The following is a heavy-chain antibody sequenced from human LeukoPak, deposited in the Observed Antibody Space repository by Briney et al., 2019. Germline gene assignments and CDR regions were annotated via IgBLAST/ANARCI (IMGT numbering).Heavy chain of an antibody. CDR1: GFTFSSYA. D-gene: IGHD3-3*01. V-gene: IGHV3-23*01. CDR3: AKDSGVFGVVTPFDY. Sequence: GGSLRLSCAASGFTFSSYAMSWVRQAPGKGLEWVSAISGSGGSTYYADSVKGRFTISRDNSKNTLYLQMNSLRAEDTAVYYCAKDSGVFGVVTPFDYWGQGTLVTVSS. J-gene: IGHJ4*02. CDR2: ISGSGGST.